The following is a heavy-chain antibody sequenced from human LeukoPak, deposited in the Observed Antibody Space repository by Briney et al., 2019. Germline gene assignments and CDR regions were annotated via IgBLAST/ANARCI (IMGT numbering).Heavy chain of an antibody. CDR2: IYYSGST. Sequence: SETLSLTCTVSGGSISSYYRSWIRQPPGKGLEWIGYIYYSGSTNYNPSLKSRVTISVDTSKNQVSLKLNSVTAADTAVYYCARGSGWYYYWGQGTLVTVSS. J-gene: IGHJ4*02. D-gene: IGHD6-19*01. V-gene: IGHV4-59*01. CDR3: ARGSGWYYY. CDR1: GGSISSYY.